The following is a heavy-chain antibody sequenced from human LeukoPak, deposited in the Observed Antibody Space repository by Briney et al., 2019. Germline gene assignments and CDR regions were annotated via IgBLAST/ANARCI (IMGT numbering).Heavy chain of an antibody. J-gene: IGHJ3*02. Sequence: ASVKVSCKASGYTFTSYDINWVRQATGQGLEWMGWMNPNSGNTGYAQKFQGRVTMTRNTSISTAYMELSSLRSDDTAVYYCAREILLPGYSSSRGIDAFDIWGQGTMVTVSS. CDR1: GYTFTSYD. D-gene: IGHD6-13*01. CDR2: MNPNSGNT. CDR3: AREILLPGYSSSRGIDAFDI. V-gene: IGHV1-8*01.